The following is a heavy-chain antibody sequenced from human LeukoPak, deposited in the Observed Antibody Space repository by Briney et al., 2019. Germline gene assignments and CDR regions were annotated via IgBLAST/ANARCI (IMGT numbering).Heavy chain of an antibody. CDR2: IYHSGST. CDR3: ASSFGQQLVPGESWFDP. J-gene: IGHJ5*02. Sequence: GSLRLSCAASGFTFTTYWMSWARQAPGKGLEWIGSIYHSGSTYYNPSLKSRATISVDTSKNQFSLKLSSVTAADTAVYYCASSFGQQLVPGESWFDPWGQGTLVTVSS. D-gene: IGHD6-13*01. V-gene: IGHV4-38-2*01. CDR1: GFTFTTYW.